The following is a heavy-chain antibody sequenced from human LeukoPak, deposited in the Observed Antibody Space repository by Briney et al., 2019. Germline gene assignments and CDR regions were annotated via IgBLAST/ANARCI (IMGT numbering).Heavy chain of an antibody. D-gene: IGHD3-16*01. CDR1: GGSISSSTYY. CDR3: VRGSTLRHYQY. V-gene: IGHV4-39*01. Sequence: ASETLSLTCTVSGGSISSSTYYWGWIRRPPGKGLEWIGSIYYSGSTYYNPSLKSRVTVSVDTSKNQFSLNLSSVAAADTAVYYCVRGSTLRHYQYWGQGTLVTVSS. J-gene: IGHJ4*02. CDR2: IYYSGST.